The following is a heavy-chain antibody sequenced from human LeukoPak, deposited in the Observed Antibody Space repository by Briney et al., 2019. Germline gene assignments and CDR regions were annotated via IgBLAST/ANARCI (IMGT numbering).Heavy chain of an antibody. D-gene: IGHD2-21*01. V-gene: IGHV3-49*04. CDR3: TRIGIGIIGRDPVDY. Sequence: GGSLGLSCAASGFTFRDYAMSWVRLAPGKGLQWVGFIRSKIYGGAAGYGASVKGRFTIYRDDSQSIAYLLMNRLEIEDTAVYYCTRIGIGIIGRDPVDYWGQGTLVTVSS. J-gene: IGHJ4*02. CDR2: IRSKIYGGAA. CDR1: GFTFRDYA.